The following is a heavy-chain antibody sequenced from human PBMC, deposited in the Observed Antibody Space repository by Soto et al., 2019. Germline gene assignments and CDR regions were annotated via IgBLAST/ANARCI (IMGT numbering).Heavy chain of an antibody. CDR2: VSASGLNT. CDR1: GFTFSTYA. Sequence: EVQLLESGGKLVQPGGSLTLSCAASGFTFSTYAMAWVRQAPGKGLEWVSGVSASGLNTDYADPVKGRFYLSTDNSTNTLSLHTNRLRAEDTALFCLAQDRPRRTSGYVCDYWCQGTGVTVSS. D-gene: IGHD5-18*01. CDR3: AQDRPRRTSGYVCDY. J-gene: IGHJ4*02. V-gene: IGHV3-23*01.